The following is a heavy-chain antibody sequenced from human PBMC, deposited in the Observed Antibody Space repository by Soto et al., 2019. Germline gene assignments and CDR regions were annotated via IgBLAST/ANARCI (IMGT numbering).Heavy chain of an antibody. CDR2: IRSKAYGGTT. Sequence: GGSLRPSCTASGFTFGDYVMSWFRQAPGKGLEWVGFIRSKAYGGTTYYAASVKGRFTISRDDSKSIAYLQMNSLKTEDTAVYYCTTNYYDSSGYDNWFYPWGQGNLVTVSS. CDR1: GFTFGDYV. V-gene: IGHV3-49*03. D-gene: IGHD3-22*01. J-gene: IGHJ5*02. CDR3: TTNYYDSSGYDNWFYP.